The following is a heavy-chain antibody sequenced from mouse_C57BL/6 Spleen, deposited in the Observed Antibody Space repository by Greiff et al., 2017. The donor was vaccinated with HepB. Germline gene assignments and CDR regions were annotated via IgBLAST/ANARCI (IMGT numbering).Heavy chain of an antibody. V-gene: IGHV1-55*01. J-gene: IGHJ4*01. D-gene: IGHD3-3*01. Sequence: VQLQQSGAELVKPGASVKMSCKASGYTFTSYWITWVKQRPGQGLEWIGDIYPGSGSTNYNEKFKSKATLTVDTSSSTAYMQLSSLTSEDSAVYYCARKRRLSSYAMDYWGQGTSVTVSS. CDR3: ARKRRLSSYAMDY. CDR1: GYTFTSYW. CDR2: IYPGSGST.